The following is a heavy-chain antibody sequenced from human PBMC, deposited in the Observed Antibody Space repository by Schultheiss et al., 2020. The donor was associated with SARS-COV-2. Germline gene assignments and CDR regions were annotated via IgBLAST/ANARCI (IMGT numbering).Heavy chain of an antibody. D-gene: IGHD6-19*01. Sequence: SETLSLTCAVYGGSFSGYYWSWIRQPPGKGLEWIGYIYYSGSTNYNPSLKSRVTISVDTSKNQFSLKLSSVTAADTAVYYCARGRYSSGWYGRDYYYYYGMDVWGQGTTVTVSS. J-gene: IGHJ6*02. V-gene: IGHV4-59*12. CDR3: ARGRYSSGWYGRDYYYYYGMDV. CDR2: IYYSGST. CDR1: GGSFSGYY.